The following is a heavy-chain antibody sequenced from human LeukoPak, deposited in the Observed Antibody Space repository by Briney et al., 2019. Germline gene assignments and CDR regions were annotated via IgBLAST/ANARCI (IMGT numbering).Heavy chain of an antibody. J-gene: IGHJ4*02. CDR3: ARVDTAMVTFDY. D-gene: IGHD5-18*01. Sequence: SETLSLTCTVSGGSISSGGYYWSWIRQPPGKGPEWIGYIYHSGSTYYNPSLKSRVTISVDRSKNQFSLKLSSVTAADTAVYYCARVDTAMVTFDYWGQGTLVTVSS. V-gene: IGHV4-30-2*01. CDR1: GGSISSGGYY. CDR2: IYHSGST.